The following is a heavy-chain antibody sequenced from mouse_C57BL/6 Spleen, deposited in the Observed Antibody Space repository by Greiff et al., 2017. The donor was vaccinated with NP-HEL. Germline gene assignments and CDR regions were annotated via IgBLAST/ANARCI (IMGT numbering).Heavy chain of an antibody. J-gene: IGHJ3*01. V-gene: IGHV1-22*01. CDR1: GYTFTDYN. CDR3: APTLLLRSFAY. Sequence: EVKLQQSGPELVKPGASVKMSCKASGYTFTDYNMHWVKQSHGKSLEWIGYINPNNGGTSYNQKFKGKATLTVNKSSSTAYMELRSLTSEDSAVYYCAPTLLLRSFAYWGQGTLVTVSA. D-gene: IGHD1-1*01. CDR2: INPNNGGT.